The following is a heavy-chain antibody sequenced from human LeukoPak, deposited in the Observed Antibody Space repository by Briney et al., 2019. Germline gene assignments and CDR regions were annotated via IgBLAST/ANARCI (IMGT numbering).Heavy chain of an antibody. D-gene: IGHD2-2*01. CDR3: ARESCSSTSCYHNY. J-gene: IGHJ4*02. CDR1: GGSISSYY. CDR2: IYTSGST. V-gene: IGHV4-4*07. Sequence: SETLSLTCTVSGGSISSYYWSWIRQPAGKGLEWIGRIYTSGSTNYNPSLKSRVTMSVDTSKNQFSLKLSSVTAADTAVYYCARESCSSTSCYHNYWGQGTLVTVSS.